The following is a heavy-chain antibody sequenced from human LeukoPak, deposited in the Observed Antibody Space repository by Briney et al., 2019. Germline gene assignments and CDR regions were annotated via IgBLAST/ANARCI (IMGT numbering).Heavy chain of an antibody. D-gene: IGHD3-10*01. Sequence: SETLSLTCTVSGGSISSYYWRWIRQPPGKGLGGIWDIYYSGSTDYNPSLKSRVTISVDTSKNQFSLKLSSVTAADTAVYYCARDPAGSGSYYNFDYWGQGTLVTVSS. CDR1: GGSISSYY. CDR2: IYYSGST. J-gene: IGHJ4*02. CDR3: ARDPAGSGSYYNFDY. V-gene: IGHV4-59*01.